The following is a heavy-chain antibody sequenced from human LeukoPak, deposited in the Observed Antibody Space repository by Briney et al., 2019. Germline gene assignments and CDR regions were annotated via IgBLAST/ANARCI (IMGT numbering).Heavy chain of an antibody. D-gene: IGHD3-22*01. Sequence: ASVKVSCKASGYTFTSYAMHWVRQAPGQRLEWMGWINAGNGNTKYSQKFQGRVTITRDTSASTAYMELSSLRSEDTAVYYCARGGGNYYDSSGYPDYWGQGTLVTVSS. CDR3: ARGGGNYYDSSGYPDY. CDR2: INAGNGNT. V-gene: IGHV1-3*01. CDR1: GYTFTSYA. J-gene: IGHJ4*02.